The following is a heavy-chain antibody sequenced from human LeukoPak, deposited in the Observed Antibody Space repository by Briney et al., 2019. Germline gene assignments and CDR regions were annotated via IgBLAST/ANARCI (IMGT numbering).Heavy chain of an antibody. J-gene: IGHJ4*02. D-gene: IGHD3-9*01. CDR1: GLTFSSYE. Sequence: GGSLRLSCAASGLTFSSYEMNWVRQAPGKGLEWVSYISSSGSTIYYADSVKGRFTISRDNAKNSLYLQMNSLRAEDTAVYYCARELYDILTGYYGGYFDYWGQGTLVTVSS. V-gene: IGHV3-48*03. CDR3: ARELYDILTGYYGGYFDY. CDR2: ISSSGSTI.